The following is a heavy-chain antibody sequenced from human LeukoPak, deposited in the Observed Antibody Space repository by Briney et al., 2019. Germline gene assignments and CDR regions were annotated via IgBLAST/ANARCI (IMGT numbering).Heavy chain of an antibody. Sequence: PGGSLRLSCVASGFTFSSYAMSWVRQAPGKGLEWVSGISGSSGSTYYADSVKGRFTISRDNSKNTLYLQMNSLRAEDTAVYYCAKSTIITTPADYWGQGTLVTVSS. CDR1: GFTFSSYA. J-gene: IGHJ4*02. V-gene: IGHV3-23*01. CDR3: AKSTIITTPADY. CDR2: ISGSSGST. D-gene: IGHD1-14*01.